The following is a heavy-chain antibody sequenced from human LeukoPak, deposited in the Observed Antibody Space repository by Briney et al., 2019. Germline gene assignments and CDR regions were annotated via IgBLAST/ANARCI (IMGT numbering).Heavy chain of an antibody. CDR3: VSFYETY. Sequence: GGSLRLSCAGSGSYWMHWVRQAPGKGLVWVSHINSDGSWTSYADSVKGRFTISKNNAKNTVYLQMNNLRAEDTAVYYCVSFYETYWGRGTLVTVSS. V-gene: IGHV3-74*01. D-gene: IGHD2/OR15-2a*01. CDR2: INSDGSWT. CDR1: GSYW. J-gene: IGHJ4*02.